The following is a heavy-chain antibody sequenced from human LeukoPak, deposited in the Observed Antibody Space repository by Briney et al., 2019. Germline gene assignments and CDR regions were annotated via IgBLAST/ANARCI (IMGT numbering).Heavy chain of an antibody. V-gene: IGHV4-39*01. CDR2: MYYTGSI. D-gene: IGHD4-17*01. CDR3: ARGTGYYGDCFDY. Sequence: SETLSLTCTVSGGSISSSYYYWGWIRQPPGKGLEYIGYMYYTGSIYYSPSLKSRVSISVDTSKNQFSLKLSSVTAADTAVYYCARGTGYYGDCFDYWGQGALVAVSS. J-gene: IGHJ4*02. CDR1: GGSISSSYYY.